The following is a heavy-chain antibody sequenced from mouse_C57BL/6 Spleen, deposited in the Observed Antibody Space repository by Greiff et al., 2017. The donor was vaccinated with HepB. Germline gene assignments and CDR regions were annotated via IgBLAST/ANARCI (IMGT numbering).Heavy chain of an antibody. J-gene: IGHJ4*01. CDR2: INPSNGGT. D-gene: IGHD2-4*01. CDR1: GYTFTSYW. Sequence: VQLQQPGTELVKPGASVKLSCKASGYTFTSYWMHWVKQRPGQGLEWIGNINPSNGGTNYNEKFKSKATLTVDKSSSTAYMQLSSLTSEDSAVYYCACGVNDYDEGYYAMDYWGQGTSVTVSS. CDR3: ACGVNDYDEGYYAMDY. V-gene: IGHV1-53*01.